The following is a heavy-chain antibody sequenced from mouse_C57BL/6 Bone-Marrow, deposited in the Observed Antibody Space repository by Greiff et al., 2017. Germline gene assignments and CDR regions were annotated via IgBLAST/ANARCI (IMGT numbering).Heavy chain of an antibody. J-gene: IGHJ3*01. Sequence: VQLVESGAELARPGASVKLSCKAFGYTFTSHGISWVKQSTGQGLEWIGEIFPRSGNTYYNEKLKGKATLTADKSSSTAYMELHSVTSEDSAVYVCARRRDYGNPWFAYWGQGTLVTVSA. V-gene: IGHV1-81*01. CDR3: ARRRDYGNPWFAY. CDR1: GYTFTSHG. CDR2: IFPRSGNT. D-gene: IGHD2-1*01.